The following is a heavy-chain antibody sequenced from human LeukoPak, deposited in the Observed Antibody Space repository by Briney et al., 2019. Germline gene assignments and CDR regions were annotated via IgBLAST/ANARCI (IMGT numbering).Heavy chain of an antibody. CDR1: GFTFSSYS. Sequence: GGSLRLSCAASGFTFSSYSMNWVRQAPGKGLEWVSSISSSSSYIYYADSVKGRFTISRDNAKNSLYLQMNSLRAEDTAVHYCARDRPNIVVVPSAFDIWGQGTMVTVSS. V-gene: IGHV3-21*01. D-gene: IGHD2-15*01. CDR3: ARDRPNIVVVPSAFDI. J-gene: IGHJ3*02. CDR2: ISSSSSYI.